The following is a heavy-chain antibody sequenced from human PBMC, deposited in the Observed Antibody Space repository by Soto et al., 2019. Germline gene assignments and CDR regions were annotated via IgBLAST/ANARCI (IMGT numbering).Heavy chain of an antibody. CDR2: INPSGGST. CDR3: ARAPYDNSGYESGFNY. J-gene: IGHJ4*02. D-gene: IGHD3-22*01. Sequence: QAQLVQSGAEVKKPGASVKVSCKASGYTFTSYYMHWVRQAPGQGLEWMGIINPSGGSTSYAQKFQGTVTMTRDTSTSTVYMELSSLRSEDTAVYYCARAPYDNSGYESGFNYWGQGTLVTVSS. CDR1: GYTFTSYY. V-gene: IGHV1-46*01.